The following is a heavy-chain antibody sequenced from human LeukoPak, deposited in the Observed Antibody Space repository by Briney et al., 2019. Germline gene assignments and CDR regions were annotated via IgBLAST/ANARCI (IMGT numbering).Heavy chain of an antibody. CDR2: ISVSGSST. J-gene: IGHJ4*02. CDR3: AGHNCSSTRCYTGGFDY. V-gene: IGHV3-23*01. D-gene: IGHD2-2*02. CDR1: GFTFSSYA. Sequence: PGGSLRLSCAASGFTFSSYAMSWVRQAPGKGLEWVSAISVSGSSTYYADSVKGRFTISRDNSKNTLYLQMNSLRAEDTAIYYCAGHNCSSTRCYTGGFDYWGQGTLVTVSS.